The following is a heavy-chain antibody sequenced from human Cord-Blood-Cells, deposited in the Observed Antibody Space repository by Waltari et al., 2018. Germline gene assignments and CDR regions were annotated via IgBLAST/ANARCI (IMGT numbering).Heavy chain of an antibody. V-gene: IGHV3-30*01. CDR1: GSTFLSYA. CDR3: AREGVEQQLDY. CDR2: ISYDGSNK. D-gene: IGHD6-13*01. Sequence: QVQLLESCGGVVQTVRSLRPYCSAFGSTFLSYALHWVRQAPGKGLEWVAVISYDGSNKDYADSVKGRFTISRDNSKNTLYLQMNSLRAEDTAVYYCAREGVEQQLDYWGQGTLVTVSS. J-gene: IGHJ4*02.